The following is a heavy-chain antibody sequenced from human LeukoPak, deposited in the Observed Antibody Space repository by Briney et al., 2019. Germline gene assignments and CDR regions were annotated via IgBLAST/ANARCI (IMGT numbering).Heavy chain of an antibody. CDR3: ARSLRVRGVPDYMDV. CDR2: IYKNAIT. CDR1: GFTFSTYW. V-gene: IGHV3-53*01. Sequence: GGTLRLSCAASGFTFSTYWMTWVRRAPGKGLEWVSVIYKNAITYYADTVKGRFTISRDNSKNTLYLQMNSLRADDTAVYYCARSLRVRGVPDYMDVWGKGTTVTISS. D-gene: IGHD3-10*01. J-gene: IGHJ6*03.